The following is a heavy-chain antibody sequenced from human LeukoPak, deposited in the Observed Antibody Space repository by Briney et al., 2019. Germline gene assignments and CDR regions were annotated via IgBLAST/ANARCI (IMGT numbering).Heavy chain of an antibody. D-gene: IGHD5-12*01. CDR2: ISAYNGNT. V-gene: IGHV1-18*01. CDR1: GHTFTSYG. CDR3: ARDRESGYDPDY. J-gene: IGHJ4*02. Sequence: ASVKVSCKASGHTFTSYGISWVRQAPGQGLEWMGWISAYNGNTNYAQKLQGRVTMTTDTSTSTAYMELRSLRSDDTAVYYCARDRESGYDPDYWGQGTLVTVSS.